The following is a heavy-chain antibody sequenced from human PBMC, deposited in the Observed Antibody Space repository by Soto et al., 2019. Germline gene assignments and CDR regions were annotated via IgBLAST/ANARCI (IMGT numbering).Heavy chain of an antibody. CDR1: GGSISSGDYY. J-gene: IGHJ5*02. CDR2: IYYSGST. D-gene: IGHD3-22*01. V-gene: IGHV4-30-4*01. Sequence: SETLSLTCTVSGGSISSGDYYWSWIRQPPGKGLEWIGYIYYSGSTYYNPSLKSRVTISVDTSKNQFSLKLSSVTAADTAVYYCARGQGYYYDSSGYYPGAWFDPWGQGTLVTVSS. CDR3: ARGQGYYYDSSGYYPGAWFDP.